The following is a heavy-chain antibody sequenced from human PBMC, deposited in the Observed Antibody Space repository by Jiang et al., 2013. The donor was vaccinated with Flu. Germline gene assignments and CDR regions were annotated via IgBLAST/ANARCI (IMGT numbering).Heavy chain of an antibody. V-gene: IGHV4-59*08. D-gene: IGHD2-15*01. CDR1: TGSMSGYY. J-gene: IGHJ4*02. CDR3: ARLSCSYGSCYEAY. CDR2: KYYTGASNY. Sequence: QVQLQESGSGLVKPSETLSLTCIVSTGSMSGYYWSWIRQPPGKGLEWIGYKYYTGASNYNYNPSLKSRVTISVDTSKNQISLHLTSVTAADTAVYYCARLSCSYGSCYEAYWGQGLLVTVSS.